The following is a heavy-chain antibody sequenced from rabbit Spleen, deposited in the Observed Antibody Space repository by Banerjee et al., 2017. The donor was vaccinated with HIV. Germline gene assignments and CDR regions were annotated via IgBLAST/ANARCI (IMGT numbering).Heavy chain of an antibody. J-gene: IGHJ6*01. CDR3: GRSINWSNRGLNL. V-gene: IGHV1S40*01. CDR1: GFTLNSNW. CDR2: IGSGSGST. Sequence: QSLEESGGDLVKPGASLTLTCTASGFTLNSNWVCWVRQAPGKGLEWIGCIGSGSGSTYYASWAKGRFTISKTSSTTVDLKMTSLTAADTATYFCGRSINWSNRGLNLWGPGTLVTVS. D-gene: IGHD1-1*01.